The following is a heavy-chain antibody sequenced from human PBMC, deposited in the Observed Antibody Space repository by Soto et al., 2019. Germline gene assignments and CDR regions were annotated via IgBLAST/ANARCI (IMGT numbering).Heavy chain of an antibody. CDR3: AKDDSSGYYGYFDS. CDR2: IKQDGSEK. V-gene: IGHV3-7*03. D-gene: IGHD3-22*01. Sequence: GGSLRLSCAASGFTFSSYWMSWVRQAPGKGLEWVANIKQDGSEKYYVDSVKGRFTISRDNAKNYLYLQMNGLTSEDTALYFCAKDDSSGYYGYFDSWGQGALVTVSS. CDR1: GFTFSSYW. J-gene: IGHJ4*02.